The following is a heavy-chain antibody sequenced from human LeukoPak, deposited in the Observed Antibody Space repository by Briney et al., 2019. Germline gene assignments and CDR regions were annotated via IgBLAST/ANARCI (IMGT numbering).Heavy chain of an antibody. CDR3: ARDESGDFDY. Sequence: ASVKVSCKASGHTFTTNFWHWVRQAPGQGLEWMAVLNPNSGGTNYAQKFQGRVTMTRDTSISTAYMELSRLRSDDTAVYYCARDESGDFDYWGQGTLVTVSS. D-gene: IGHD3-10*01. J-gene: IGHJ4*02. V-gene: IGHV1-2*02. CDR1: GHTFTTNF. CDR2: LNPNSGGT.